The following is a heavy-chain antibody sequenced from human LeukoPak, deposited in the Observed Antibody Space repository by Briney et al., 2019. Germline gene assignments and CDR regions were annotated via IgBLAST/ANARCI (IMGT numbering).Heavy chain of an antibody. CDR3: ARHDYSNPRLDY. CDR1: GGSISSGGYY. CDR2: IYYSGYT. D-gene: IGHD4-11*01. J-gene: IGHJ4*02. V-gene: IGHV4-31*03. Sequence: PSQTLSLTCTVSGGSISSGGYYWSWIRQHPGKGLEWIGYIYYSGYTNYNPSLKSRVTMSVDTSKNKFSLRLSSVTAADTAVYYCARHDYSNPRLDYWGQGTLVTVSS.